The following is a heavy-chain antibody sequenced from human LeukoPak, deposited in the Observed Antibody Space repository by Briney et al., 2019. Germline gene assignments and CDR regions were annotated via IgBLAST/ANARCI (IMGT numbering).Heavy chain of an antibody. V-gene: IGHV1-18*01. CDR1: GYTFTSYG. CDR2: ISAYNGNT. CDR3: ARDLRITMVRGGYSAFDI. J-gene: IGHJ3*02. Sequence: GASVKVSCKASGYTFTSYGISWVRQAPGQGLEWMGWISAYNGNTNYAQKLQGRVTMTTDTSTSTAYMELRSLRSDDTAVYYCARDLRITMVRGGYSAFDIWGQGTMVTVSS. D-gene: IGHD3-10*01.